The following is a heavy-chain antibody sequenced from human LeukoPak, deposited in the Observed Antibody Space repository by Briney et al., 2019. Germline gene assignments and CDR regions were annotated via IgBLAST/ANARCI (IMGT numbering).Heavy chain of an antibody. J-gene: IGHJ2*01. Sequence: GGSLRLSCAASGFTFSSYAMSWVRQAPGKGLEWVSAISGSGGSTYYADSVKGRFTISRDNSKNTLYLQMNSLRAEDTAVYYCAKDHITMIAVVSEWYFDLWGRGTLVTVSS. V-gene: IGHV3-23*01. CDR3: AKDHITMIAVVSEWYFDL. CDR2: ISGSGGST. D-gene: IGHD3-22*01. CDR1: GFTFSSYA.